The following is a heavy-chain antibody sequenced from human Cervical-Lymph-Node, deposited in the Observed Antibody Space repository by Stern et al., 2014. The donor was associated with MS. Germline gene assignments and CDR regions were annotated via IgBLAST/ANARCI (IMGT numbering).Heavy chain of an antibody. Sequence: EVQLLESGGGLVQPGRSLRLSCAASGFTFDDYAMHWVRQAPGKGPEWVSGISWNSGSIGYADSVKGRFTISRDNAKNSLYLQMNSLRAEDTALYYCAKVTADYYYGMDVWGQGTTVTVSS. J-gene: IGHJ6*02. V-gene: IGHV3-9*01. CDR3: AKVTADYYYGMDV. D-gene: IGHD2-21*02. CDR2: ISWNSGSI. CDR1: GFTFDDYA.